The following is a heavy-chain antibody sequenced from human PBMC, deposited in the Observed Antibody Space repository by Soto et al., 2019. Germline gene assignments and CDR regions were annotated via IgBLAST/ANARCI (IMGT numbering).Heavy chain of an antibody. J-gene: IGHJ4*02. CDR3: VRMSVAGYFDY. CDR1: GASITGSDW. CDR2: IYHSGTT. V-gene: IGHV4-4*02. Sequence: QVHLQESGPGLVKPSGTLSLTCTVSGASITGSDWWSWVRQTPEKGLEWIGEIYHSGTTNYHPSLKSRVTISQDKSKNQFSLNLTSVTAADTAVYSCVRMSVAGYFDYWGRGSLVTVS. D-gene: IGHD2-15*01.